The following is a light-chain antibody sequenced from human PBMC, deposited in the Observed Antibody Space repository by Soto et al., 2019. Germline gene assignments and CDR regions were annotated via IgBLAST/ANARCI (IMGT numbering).Light chain of an antibody. J-gene: IGLJ1*01. CDR2: EVT. Sequence: QSALTQPASVSGSPGQSIAIPCSGSSSDLGIYNYVSWYQQHPGKVPKLIIFEVTNRPSGVSNRFSGSKSGNTASLTISGLQAEDEADYYCSSYTTSSTRVFGTGTKVTVL. CDR1: SSDLGIYNY. V-gene: IGLV2-14*01. CDR3: SSYTTSSTRV.